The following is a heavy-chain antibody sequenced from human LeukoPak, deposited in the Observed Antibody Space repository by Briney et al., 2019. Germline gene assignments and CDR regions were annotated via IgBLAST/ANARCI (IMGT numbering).Heavy chain of an antibody. CDR3: ARVVTSSGLNWFDP. D-gene: IGHD3-22*01. Sequence: ASVKVSCKASGYSFTNYDIIWVRQAPGQTLEWMGWISPYNGNTNYAQKFQGRATMTTDTSTNTVYMELRSLRSDDRAVYFCARVVTSSGLNWFDPWGQGTLVTVSS. CDR2: ISPYNGNT. CDR1: GYSFTNYD. V-gene: IGHV1-18*01. J-gene: IGHJ5*02.